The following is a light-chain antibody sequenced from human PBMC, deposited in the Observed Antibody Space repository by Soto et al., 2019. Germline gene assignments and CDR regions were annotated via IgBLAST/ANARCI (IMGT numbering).Light chain of an antibody. CDR2: GVN. V-gene: IGLV2-8*01. CDR1: SSDVGGYNY. Sequence: QSALTQPPSASGSPGQSVAISCTGTSSDVGGYNYVSWYQQHPGKAPKLMIYGVNKRPSGVPDRFSGSKSGNTASLTVSGLKAEDGADYYCSSYAGSSNVFGTGTKLPVL. J-gene: IGLJ1*01. CDR3: SSYAGSSNV.